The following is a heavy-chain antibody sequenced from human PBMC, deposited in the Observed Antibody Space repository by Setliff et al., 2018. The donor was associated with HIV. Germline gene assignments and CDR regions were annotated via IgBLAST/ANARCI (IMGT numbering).Heavy chain of an antibody. V-gene: IGHV1-18*01. J-gene: IGHJ4*02. CDR3: ARVLVGYDFWSGYYQTMPHFDY. CDR1: GYTFTSYG. D-gene: IGHD3-3*01. Sequence: ASVKVSCKASGYTFTSYGISWVRQAPGKGLEWMGWNSHYNGNTNYAQKLQGRVTMTTDTSTSTAYMELRSLRSDDTAVYYCARVLVGYDFWSGYYQTMPHFDYWGQGTLVTVSS. CDR2: NSHYNGNT.